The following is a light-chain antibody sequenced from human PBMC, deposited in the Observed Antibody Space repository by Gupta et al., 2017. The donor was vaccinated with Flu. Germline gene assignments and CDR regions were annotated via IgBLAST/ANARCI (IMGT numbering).Light chain of an antibody. V-gene: IGLV1-40*01. CDR2: GNS. J-gene: IGLJ3*02. Sequence: QSVLTQPPSVSGAPGQRVTISCTGSRSNIGAGYDVHGYQQLPGTAPKLLIYGNSNRPSGVPDRFSGSKSGTSASLAITGLQAEDEADYYCQSYDSSLSAWVFGGGTKLTVL. CDR1: RSNIGAGYD. CDR3: QSYDSSLSAWV.